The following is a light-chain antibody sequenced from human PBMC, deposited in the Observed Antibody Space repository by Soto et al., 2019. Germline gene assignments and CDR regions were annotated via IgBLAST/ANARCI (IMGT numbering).Light chain of an antibody. V-gene: IGLV2-14*01. Sequence: QSVLTQPASVSGSPGQSITISCTATTSDVGGFDSVSWYQQHPGTAPRVIIYEVSNRPSGVSYRFSGSKSANTASLTISGLQDDDEADYYCSSYTTSTTWLFGGGTKLTVL. CDR2: EVS. J-gene: IGLJ3*02. CDR1: TSDVGGFDS. CDR3: SSYTTSTTWL.